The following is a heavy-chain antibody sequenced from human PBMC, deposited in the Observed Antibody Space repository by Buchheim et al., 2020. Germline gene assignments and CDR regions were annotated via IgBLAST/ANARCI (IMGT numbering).Heavy chain of an antibody. V-gene: IGHV3-21*04. Sequence: EVQLVESGGGLVKPGGSLRLSCAASGFTFSSYSMNWVRQAPGKGLEWVSSISSSSSYIYYADSVKGRFTISRDNAKNSLYLQMSSLRAEDTAVYYCARDSVPTAEHKYYYYGMDVWGQGT. CDR3: ARDSVPTAEHKYYYYGMDV. J-gene: IGHJ6*02. D-gene: IGHD2-2*01. CDR1: GFTFSSYS. CDR2: ISSSSSYI.